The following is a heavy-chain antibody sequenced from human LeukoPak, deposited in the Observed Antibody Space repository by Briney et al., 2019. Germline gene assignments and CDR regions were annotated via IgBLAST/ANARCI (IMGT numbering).Heavy chain of an antibody. V-gene: IGHV1-8*03. CDR2: MNPNSGNT. CDR3: AIAAAGTGEGFDY. D-gene: IGHD6-13*01. J-gene: IGHJ4*02. CDR1: GYTFTSYY. Sequence: ASVKVSCKASGYTFTSYYMHWVRQAPGQGLEWMGWMNPNSGNTGYAQKFQGRVTITRNTSISTAYMELSSLRSEDTAVYYCAIAAAGTGEGFDYWGQGTLVTVSS.